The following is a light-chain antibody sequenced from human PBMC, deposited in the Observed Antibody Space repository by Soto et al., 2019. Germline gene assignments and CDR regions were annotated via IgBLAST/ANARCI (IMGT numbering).Light chain of an antibody. V-gene: IGKV3-15*01. CDR3: QQYNNWPPWT. Sequence: ILMTQSPATLSVSPGERATLSCRASQSVSNNLAWYQQKPGQAPRLLIYDASTRATGIPARFRCSGSGTEFNLTISGLQSEDFAVYYCQQYNNWPPWTFGQGTKVEIK. CDR1: QSVSNN. J-gene: IGKJ1*01. CDR2: DAS.